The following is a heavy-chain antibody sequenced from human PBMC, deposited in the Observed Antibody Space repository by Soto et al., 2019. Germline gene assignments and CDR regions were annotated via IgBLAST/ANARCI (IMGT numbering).Heavy chain of an antibody. CDR1: GYTFTNYG. CDR2: ISAYSANT. Sequence: QIQLVQSGAEVKKPGASVRVSCKASGYTFTNYGFSWVRQAPGQGLEWMGWISAYSANTNYAQKLQGRVTMTTDTSTSTAYMDLRSLRSDDTAVYYCARDRHRSLPDGNPEWLLFEGLDVGGQGTTVTVSS. J-gene: IGHJ6*02. D-gene: IGHD3-3*01. V-gene: IGHV1-18*04. CDR3: ARDRHRSLPDGNPEWLLFEGLDV.